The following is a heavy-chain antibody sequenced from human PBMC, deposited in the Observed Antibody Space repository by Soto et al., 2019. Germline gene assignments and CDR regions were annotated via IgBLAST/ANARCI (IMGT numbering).Heavy chain of an antibody. J-gene: IGHJ4*02. CDR1: GYTFTGYY. Sequence: ASVKVSCKASGYTFTGYYMHWVRQAPGQGLGWMGWINPNSGGTNYAQKFQGWVTMTRDTSISTAYMELSRLRSDDTAVYYCARGTLLHYYGSGSYDYWGQGTLVTVSS. CDR3: ARGTLLHYYGSGSYDY. CDR2: INPNSGGT. V-gene: IGHV1-2*04. D-gene: IGHD3-10*01.